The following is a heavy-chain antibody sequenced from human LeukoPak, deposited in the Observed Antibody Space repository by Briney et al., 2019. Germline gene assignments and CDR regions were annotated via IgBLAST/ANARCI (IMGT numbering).Heavy chain of an antibody. J-gene: IGHJ6*03. CDR3: ARVAGGSSPTGPDYYYYMDV. D-gene: IGHD2-15*01. CDR1: GGSVRSSSYF. Sequence: SETLSLTCTVSGGSVRSSSYFWGWIRQPPGKGLEWIGTIYFTGKTYYAPSLKSRLTISLDTSKNQFSLKLSSVTAADTAVYYCARVAGGSSPTGPDYYYYMDVWGKGTTVTVSS. V-gene: IGHV4-39*07. CDR2: IYFTGKT.